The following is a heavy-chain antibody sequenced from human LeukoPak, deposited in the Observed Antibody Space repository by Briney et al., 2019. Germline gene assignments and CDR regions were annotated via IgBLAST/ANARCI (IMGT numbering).Heavy chain of an antibody. CDR2: IYTSVTT. V-gene: IGHV4-4*07. J-gene: IGHJ4*02. CDR1: GGSISSYY. D-gene: IGHD3-22*01. Sequence: SETLSLTCTVSGGSISSYYWSWIRQPAGKGLEWIGRIYTSVTTNYNPSLRSRTHTSLDTSKNQLSLQLSTVTAADTAVYYCARDEAGSGYPDYWGQGTLVTVSS. CDR3: ARDEAGSGYPDY.